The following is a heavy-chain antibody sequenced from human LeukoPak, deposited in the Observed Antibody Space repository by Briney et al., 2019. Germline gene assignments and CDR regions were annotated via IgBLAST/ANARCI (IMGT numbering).Heavy chain of an antibody. CDR1: GYSFTTYW. J-gene: IGHJ5*02. CDR3: ARLVAAAAISWFDP. D-gene: IGHD6-13*01. CDR2: IYPGDSDT. V-gene: IGHV5-51*01. Sequence: GESLKISCRGSGYSFTTYWIGWVRQMPGKGLEWMGIIYPGDSDTTYSPSFQGEVTMSADKSINTAYLQWSSLKASDTAMYYCARLVAAAAISWFDPWGQGTLVTVSS.